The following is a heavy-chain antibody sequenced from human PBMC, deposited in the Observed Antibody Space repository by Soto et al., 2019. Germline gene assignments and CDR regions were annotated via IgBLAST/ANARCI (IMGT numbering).Heavy chain of an antibody. D-gene: IGHD1-7*01. CDR2: ISRTGST. CDR1: GGSFTSKNW. J-gene: IGHJ4*02. Sequence: QVQLQESGPALVKPSGTLYLTCAVSGGSFTSKNWWTWVRQPPGQGLEWIGEISRTGSTNYNPSLKSRVTISLDKSENQFSLKVTSLTAADTAVYYCASRDPGTSVDYWGQGTLVTVSS. V-gene: IGHV4-4*02. CDR3: ASRDPGTSVDY.